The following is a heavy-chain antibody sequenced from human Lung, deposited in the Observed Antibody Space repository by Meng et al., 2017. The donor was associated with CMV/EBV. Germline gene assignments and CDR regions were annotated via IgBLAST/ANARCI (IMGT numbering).Heavy chain of an antibody. CDR1: GYTFTGYY. CDR2: INPNSGGT. J-gene: IGHJ6*02. V-gene: IGHV1-2*02. Sequence: SVXVSXXASGYTFTGYYMHWVRQAPGQGLEWMGWINPNSGGTNYAQKFQGRVTMTRDTSISTAYMELSRVKSDDTAVYYCARDGLALTQQLVPYGMDVWGREXTVTVSS. CDR3: ARDGLALTQQLVPYGMDV. D-gene: IGHD6-13*01.